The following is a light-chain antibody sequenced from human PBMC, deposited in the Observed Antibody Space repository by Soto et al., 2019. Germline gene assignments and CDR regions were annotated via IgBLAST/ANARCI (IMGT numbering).Light chain of an antibody. CDR2: DVS. Sequence: QSVLTQPRSVSGSPGHSVTISCTGTSSDVGGYNHVSWYQQHPGKAPKYMIYDVSKRPSGVPDRFSGSKSGNTASLTISGLQAEDESDYYCCSYAGSYTFVFGGGTKLTVL. V-gene: IGLV2-11*01. J-gene: IGLJ2*01. CDR3: CSYAGSYTFV. CDR1: SSDVGGYNH.